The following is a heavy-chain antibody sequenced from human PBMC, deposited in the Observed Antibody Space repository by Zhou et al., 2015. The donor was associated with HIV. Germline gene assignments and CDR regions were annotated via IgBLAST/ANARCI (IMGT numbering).Heavy chain of an antibody. CDR3: ARENTMIVSGGYFDL. CDR1: GFTFSSYA. Sequence: QVQLVESGGGVVQPGRSLRLSCAASGFTFSSYAMHWVRQAPGKGLEWVAVISYDGSNKYYADSVKGRFTISRDNSKNTLYLQMNSLRAEDTAVYYCARENTMIVSGGYFDLWAVAPWSLS. J-gene: IGHJ2*01. V-gene: IGHV3-30-3*01. CDR2: ISYDGSNK. D-gene: IGHD3-22*01.